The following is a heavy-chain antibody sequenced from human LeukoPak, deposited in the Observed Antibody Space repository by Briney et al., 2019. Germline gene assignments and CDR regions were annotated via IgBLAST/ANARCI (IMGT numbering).Heavy chain of an antibody. Sequence: PGESLRLSCATYGFTFSHYGMHWIRQSPGKGLEWVAVIWSDGTNRHYGDPVKGRFTIYRDNFQRAVYLQKNSLRAEDTAVYYCAKDAQRGFDYSNSLDKWGQGTLVTVPS. D-gene: IGHD4-11*01. CDR1: GFTFSHYG. CDR2: IWSDGTNR. V-gene: IGHV3-33*06. J-gene: IGHJ4*02. CDR3: AKDAQRGFDYSNSLDK.